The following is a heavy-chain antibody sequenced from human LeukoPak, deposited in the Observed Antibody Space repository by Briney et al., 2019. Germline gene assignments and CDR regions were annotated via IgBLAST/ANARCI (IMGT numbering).Heavy chain of an antibody. CDR2: ISTYNGDT. V-gene: IGHV1-18*01. J-gene: IGHJ4*02. Sequence: ASVKVSCKASGYTFTSFGISWVRQAPGQGLEWMGWISTYNGDTNYAQKLQGRVTMTTDTSTNTAYMELRSLRSDDTAVYYCAREGLGELTLDYWGQGTLVTVSS. D-gene: IGHD3-16*01. CDR1: GYTFTSFG. CDR3: AREGLGELTLDY.